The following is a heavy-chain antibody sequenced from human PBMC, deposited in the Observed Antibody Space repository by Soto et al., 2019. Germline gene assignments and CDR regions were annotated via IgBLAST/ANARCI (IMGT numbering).Heavy chain of an antibody. Sequence: EVQLVESGGGLVQPGGSLRLSCAASGFTVSSNYMSWVRQAPGKGLEWVSVIYSGGTTYYADSVKGRFTISRGNSKNTLYLQMNSLRAEDTAVYYCAKSSGSSLYFDYWGQGTLVTVSS. V-gene: IGHV3-66*01. D-gene: IGHD3-10*01. CDR3: AKSSGSSLYFDY. J-gene: IGHJ4*02. CDR2: IYSGGTT. CDR1: GFTVSSNY.